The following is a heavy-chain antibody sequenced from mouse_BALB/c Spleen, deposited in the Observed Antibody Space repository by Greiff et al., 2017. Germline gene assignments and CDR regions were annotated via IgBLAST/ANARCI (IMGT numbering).Heavy chain of an antibody. J-gene: IGHJ4*01. CDR2: IYPGGGYT. D-gene: IGHD2-1*01. CDR3: ARSDYGNHYAMDY. Sequence: VQLQQSGAELVRPGTSVKISCKASGYTFTNYWLGWVKQRPGHGLEWIGDIYPGGGYTNYNEKFKGKATLTADTSSSTAYMQLSSLTSEDSAVYFCARSDYGNHYAMDYWGQGTSVTVSS. CDR1: GYTFTNYW. V-gene: IGHV1-63*02.